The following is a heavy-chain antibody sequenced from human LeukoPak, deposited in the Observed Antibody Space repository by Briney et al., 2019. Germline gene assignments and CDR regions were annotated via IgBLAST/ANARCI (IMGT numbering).Heavy chain of an antibody. CDR2: TYYRSKWYN. Sequence: SQTLSLTCAISGDSVSSNSAAWNWIRQSPSRGLEWLGRTYYRSKWYNDYAVSVKSRITINPDTSKNQFSLQLNSVTPKDTAVYYCAREPPYSSGWYMGVSYFDYWGQGTLVTVSS. D-gene: IGHD6-19*01. J-gene: IGHJ4*02. V-gene: IGHV6-1*01. CDR1: GDSVSSNSAA. CDR3: AREPPYSSGWYMGVSYFDY.